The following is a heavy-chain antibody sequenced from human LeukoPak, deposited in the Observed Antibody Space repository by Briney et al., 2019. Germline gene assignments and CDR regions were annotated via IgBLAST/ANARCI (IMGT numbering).Heavy chain of an antibody. CDR2: ISYDGSNK. Sequence: GGSLRLSCAASGFTFSSYAMHWVRQAPGKGLEWVAVISYDGSNKYYADSVKGRFTISRDNSKNTLYLQMNSLRAEDTAVYYCARDRRDSYGWYYFDYWGQRTLVTVSS. CDR3: ARDRRDSYGWYYFDY. V-gene: IGHV3-30-3*01. J-gene: IGHJ4*02. CDR1: GFTFSSYA. D-gene: IGHD5-18*01.